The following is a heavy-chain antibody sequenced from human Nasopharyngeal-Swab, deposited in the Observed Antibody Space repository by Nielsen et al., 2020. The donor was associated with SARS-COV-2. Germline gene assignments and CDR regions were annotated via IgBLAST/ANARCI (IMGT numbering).Heavy chain of an antibody. CDR2: IYSGGSST. D-gene: IGHD3-3*01. Sequence: GESLKISCAASGFTFSSYAMSWVRQAPGKGLEWVSVIYSGGSSTYYADSVKGRFTISRDNSKNTLYLQMNSLRAEDTAVYYCAKDPYYDFWSGYHFDYWGQGTLVTVSS. CDR3: AKDPYYDFWSGYHFDY. V-gene: IGHV3-23*03. J-gene: IGHJ4*02. CDR1: GFTFSSYA.